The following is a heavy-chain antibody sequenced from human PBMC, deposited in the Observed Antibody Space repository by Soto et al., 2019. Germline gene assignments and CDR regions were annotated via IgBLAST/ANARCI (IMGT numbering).Heavy chain of an antibody. J-gene: IGHJ6*03. D-gene: IGHD3-16*01. CDR1: GFTFISYA. CDR3: ARRDIMITFGGVWGYYYYDYMDV. Sequence: GGSLRLSCAGSGFTFISYAMSWVRQAPGKGLEWVSAISGSGGSTYYADSVKGRFTISRDNSKNTLYLQMNSLRAEDTAVYYCARRDIMITFGGVWGYYYYDYMDVWGRGTTVIVSS. V-gene: IGHV3-23*01. CDR2: ISGSGGST.